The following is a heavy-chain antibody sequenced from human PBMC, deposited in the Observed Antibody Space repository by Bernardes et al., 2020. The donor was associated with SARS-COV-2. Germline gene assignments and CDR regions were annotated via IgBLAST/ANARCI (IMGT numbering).Heavy chain of an antibody. CDR3: ARELIVKYGMDV. CDR2: IWYDGSNK. CDR1: GFTFSSYG. V-gene: IGHV3-33*01. D-gene: IGHD3-16*01. Sequence: GGSLRLSCAASGFTFSSYGMHWVRQAPGKGLEWVAVIWYDGSNKYYADSVKGRFTISRDNSKNTLYVQMNSLRAEDTAVYYCARELIVKYGMDVWGQGTTVTVSS. J-gene: IGHJ6*02.